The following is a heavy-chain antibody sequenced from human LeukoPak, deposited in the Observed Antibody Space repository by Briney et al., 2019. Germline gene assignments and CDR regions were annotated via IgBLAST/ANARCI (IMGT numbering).Heavy chain of an antibody. D-gene: IGHD3-22*01. V-gene: IGHV1-58*01. CDR1: GFAFTSSA. J-gene: IGHJ3*01. CDR3: AAEAAYYYDSRDAFDV. CDR2: IVVGSGNT. Sequence: GTSVKVSCKASGFAFTSSAVQWVRQARGQRLGWIGWIVVGSGNTNYAQKFQERVTITRDMSTSLVYMELSSVRSEDTAVYYCAAEAAYYYDSRDAFDVWGQGTMVTVSS.